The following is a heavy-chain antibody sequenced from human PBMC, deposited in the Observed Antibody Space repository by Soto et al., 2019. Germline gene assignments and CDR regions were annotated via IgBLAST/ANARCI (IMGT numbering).Heavy chain of an antibody. CDR2: VFSSGST. CDR1: GGAIRSYY. V-gene: IGHV4-4*07. D-gene: IGHD3-16*02. J-gene: IGHJ6*02. CDR3: ARVALSYFGMDV. Sequence: SETLALTCSVPGGAIRSYYWSWVRQPAGQGLEWIGRVFSSGSTNYNASLKSRVSMSIDTSKNEVSLTLRSVTAADTAVYYCARVALSYFGMDVWGPGTTVTVSS.